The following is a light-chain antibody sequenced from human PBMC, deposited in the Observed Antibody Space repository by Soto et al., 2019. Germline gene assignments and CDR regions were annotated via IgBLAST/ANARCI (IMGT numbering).Light chain of an antibody. CDR3: AAWDDSLRGWV. J-gene: IGLJ3*02. V-gene: IGLV1-47*01. CDR1: SSNIGSNY. Sequence: QSVVTQPPSASGTPGQRVTISCSESSSNIGSNYIYWYQQLPGTAPKLLMYRDTQRPSGVPDRFSGSKSGTSASLAISGLRSEDEADYYCAAWDDSLRGWVFGGGTQLTVL. CDR2: RDT.